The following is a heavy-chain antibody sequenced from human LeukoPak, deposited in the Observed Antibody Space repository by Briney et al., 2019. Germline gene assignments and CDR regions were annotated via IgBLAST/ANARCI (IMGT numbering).Heavy chain of an antibody. Sequence: GESLKISCKGSGYSFTSYWIGWVRQMPGKGLEWMGIIYPGDSDTRYSPSFQGQVTISADKSISTAYLQRSSLKASDTAMYYCARPQCSGGSCYSAFDYWGQGTLVTVSS. D-gene: IGHD2-15*01. J-gene: IGHJ4*02. CDR2: IYPGDSDT. V-gene: IGHV5-51*01. CDR3: ARPQCSGGSCYSAFDY. CDR1: GYSFTSYW.